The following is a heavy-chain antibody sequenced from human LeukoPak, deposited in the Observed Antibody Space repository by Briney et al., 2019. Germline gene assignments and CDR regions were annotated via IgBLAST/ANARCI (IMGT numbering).Heavy chain of an antibody. CDR1: GYTFTSYG. J-gene: IGHJ6*03. CDR3: ARDTYCTNGVCIYYYYMDV. Sequence: GASVKVSCKASGYTFTSYGISWVRQAPGQGLEWMGWISAYNGNTNYAQKLQGRVTMTTDTSTSTAYMELRSLRSDDTAVYYCARDTYCTNGVCIYYYYMDVWGKGTTVTVSS. V-gene: IGHV1-18*01. CDR2: ISAYNGNT. D-gene: IGHD2-8*01.